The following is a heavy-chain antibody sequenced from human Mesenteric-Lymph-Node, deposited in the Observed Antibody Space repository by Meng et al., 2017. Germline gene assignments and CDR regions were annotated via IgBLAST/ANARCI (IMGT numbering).Heavy chain of an antibody. J-gene: IGHJ4*02. D-gene: IGHD4-23*01. Sequence: QVQLVESGGGVVQPGRSSRFPCAASGFTFRSYGMHWVRQAPGKGLEWVAVIWSDGSNRYYADSVKGRFAISRDISKNTLILQMNSLRAEDTAVYYCARGYYGGNSDFDYWGQGTLVTVSS. CDR1: GFTFRSYG. CDR3: ARGYYGGNSDFDY. V-gene: IGHV3-33*01. CDR2: IWSDGSNR.